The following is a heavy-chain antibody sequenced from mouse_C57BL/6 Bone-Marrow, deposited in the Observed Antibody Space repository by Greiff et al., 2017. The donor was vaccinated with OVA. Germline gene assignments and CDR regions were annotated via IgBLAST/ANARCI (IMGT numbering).Heavy chain of an antibody. CDR1: GYTFTSYG. D-gene: IGHD3-2*02. CDR3: ARVLRLRYYFDY. CDR2: IYPRSGNT. Sequence: VQLVESGAELARPGASVKLSCKASGYTFTSYGISWVKQRTGQGLEWIGEIYPRSGNTYYNEKFKGKATLTADKSSSTAYMELRSLTSEDSAVYFCARVLRLRYYFDYWGQGTTLTVSS. V-gene: IGHV1-81*01. J-gene: IGHJ2*01.